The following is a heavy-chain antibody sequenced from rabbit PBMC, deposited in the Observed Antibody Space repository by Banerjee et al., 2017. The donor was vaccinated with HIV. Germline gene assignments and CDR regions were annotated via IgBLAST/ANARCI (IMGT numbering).Heavy chain of an antibody. CDR3: ARSYTYGYAGYAYYFNL. J-gene: IGHJ4*01. Sequence: QEQLVESGGGLVQPEGSLTLTCTASGFSFSSNHYMCWVRQAPQKGLEWIGCIYTGSDYTYYASWAKGRFTISKTSSTTVTLQMTSLTVADTATYFCARSYTYGYAGYAYYFNLWGPGTLVTVS. V-gene: IGHV1S45*01. D-gene: IGHD6-1*01. CDR2: IYTGSDYT. CDR1: GFSFSSNHY.